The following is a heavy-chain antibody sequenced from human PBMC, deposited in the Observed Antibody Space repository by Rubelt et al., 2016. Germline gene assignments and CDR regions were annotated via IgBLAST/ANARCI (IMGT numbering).Heavy chain of an antibody. Sequence: QVTLRESGPALVKPTQTLTLTCTFSGFSLSTSGMCVSWIHQPPGKALEWLARIDWDDDKYYSTSLKTRLTISKDTSKNQVVLTMTNMDPVDTATYYCARILLPDYYDSSGGMDVWGQGTTVTVSS. V-gene: IGHV2-70*15. D-gene: IGHD3-22*01. CDR1: GFSLSTSGMC. J-gene: IGHJ6*02. CDR2: IDWDDDK. CDR3: ARILLPDYYDSSGGMDV.